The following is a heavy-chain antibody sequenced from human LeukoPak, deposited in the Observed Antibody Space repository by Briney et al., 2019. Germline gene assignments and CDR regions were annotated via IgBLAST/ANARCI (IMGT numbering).Heavy chain of an antibody. CDR3: ARAYCTRTTCYVDD. D-gene: IGHD2-2*01. Sequence: SETLTLTCTVSGASVSSDSNYWSWIRQPPGKGLEWIGYISYTGNTNYNPSLKSRVTISVDTSKNQFSLKLSSVPAADTAVYYCARAYCTRTTCYVDDWDKGILVTFSS. V-gene: IGHV4-61*01. CDR2: ISYTGNT. CDR1: GASVSSDSNY. J-gene: IGHJ4*02.